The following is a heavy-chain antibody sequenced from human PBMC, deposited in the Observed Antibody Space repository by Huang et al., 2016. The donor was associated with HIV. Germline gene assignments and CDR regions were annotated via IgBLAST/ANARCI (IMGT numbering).Heavy chain of an antibody. CDR2: ISKDGGKT. Sequence: QVQLVESGGGVVQPERSLRLSCAASGFTFSNHAMHWVRQGPGKAWEWVAVISKDGGKTDYTDSVKARFTISRDNSNNILYLEMKSLKADDTAVYYCARDLQGRRPLNYFDHWGQGALVIVS. V-gene: IGHV3-30-3*01. D-gene: IGHD6-25*01. J-gene: IGHJ4*02. CDR1: GFTFSNHA. CDR3: ARDLQGRRPLNYFDH.